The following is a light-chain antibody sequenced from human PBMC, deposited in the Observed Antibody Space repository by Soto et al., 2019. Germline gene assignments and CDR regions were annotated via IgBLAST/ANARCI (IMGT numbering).Light chain of an antibody. CDR3: QQYGSSPRIT. V-gene: IGKV3-20*01. CDR2: GAS. CDR1: QSVSSTY. J-gene: IGKJ5*01. Sequence: EIVLTQSPGTLSLSPGERATLSCRASQSVSSTYLAWYQQKPGQAPRLLIYGASSRATGMPDRFSGSGSGTDFTLTISGLEPEDFAVYYCQQYGSSPRITFGQGTRLEIK.